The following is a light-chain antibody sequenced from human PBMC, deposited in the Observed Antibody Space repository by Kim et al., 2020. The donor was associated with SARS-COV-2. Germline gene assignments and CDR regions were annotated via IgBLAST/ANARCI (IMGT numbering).Light chain of an antibody. J-gene: IGLJ1*01. CDR3: SSYTSSSTYV. CDR2: DVS. V-gene: IGLV2-14*04. Sequence: ITTSCTGTSSYVGGYNYVSWYQQHPGKAPKLMIYDVSKRPSGVSNRFSGSKSCNTASLTISGLQAEDEADYYCSSYTSSSTYVFGTGTKVTVL. CDR1: SSYVGGYNY.